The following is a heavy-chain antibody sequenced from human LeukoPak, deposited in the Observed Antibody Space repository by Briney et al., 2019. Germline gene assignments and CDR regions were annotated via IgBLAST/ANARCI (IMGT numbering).Heavy chain of an antibody. V-gene: IGHV4-39*01. CDR3: ARQRYGDYPNYYYYGMDV. CDR1: GGSISSSIYY. Sequence: SETLSLTCTVSGGSISSSIYYWGWIRQPPGKGLEWIGSIYYSGSTYYNPSLKSRVTISVDTSKNQFCLKLSSVTAADTAVYYCARQRYGDYPNYYYYGMDVWGQGTTVTVSS. CDR2: IYYSGST. J-gene: IGHJ6*02. D-gene: IGHD4-17*01.